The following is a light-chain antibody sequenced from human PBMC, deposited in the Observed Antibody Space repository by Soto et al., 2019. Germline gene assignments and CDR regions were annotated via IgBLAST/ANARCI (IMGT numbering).Light chain of an antibody. V-gene: IGKV3-15*01. Sequence: IVMTQSPGILSVSPGERATLSCRASETVASKLAWYQQKPGQAPRLLIYGASTRATGIPARFSGSGSETEFTLTITSLQSEDFAVYYCQQYNAWPTFGQGTKVDIK. CDR2: GAS. CDR3: QQYNAWPT. J-gene: IGKJ1*01. CDR1: ETVASK.